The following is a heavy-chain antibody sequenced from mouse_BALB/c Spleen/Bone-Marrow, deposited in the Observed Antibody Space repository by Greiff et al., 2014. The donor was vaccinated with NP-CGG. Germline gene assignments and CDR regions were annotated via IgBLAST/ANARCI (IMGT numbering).Heavy chain of an antibody. J-gene: IGHJ3*01. CDR1: GYTFTDYA. Sequence: VKLQESGPELVRPGVSVKIPCKGSGYTFTDYAMHWVKQSHAKSLEWIGVISTYSGNTNYNQKFKGKATMTVDKSSSTAYMELARLTSEDSAIYYCARSGYGYDWFAYWGQGTLVTVSA. V-gene: IGHV1-67*01. D-gene: IGHD2-2*01. CDR2: ISTYSGNT. CDR3: ARSGYGYDWFAY.